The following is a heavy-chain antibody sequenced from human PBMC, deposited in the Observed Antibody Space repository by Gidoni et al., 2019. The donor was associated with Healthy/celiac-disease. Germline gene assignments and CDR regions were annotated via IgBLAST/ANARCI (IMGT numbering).Heavy chain of an antibody. V-gene: IGHV3-23*01. CDR3: AKRIGGYDFWSGYSPFDQ. Sequence: EVQLLQSGGGLVQPGGSLTLSCAASGFTFSSYAMSWVRQAPGKGREWVSSIDGVGGSTYYADSVRGRFTISRDNSKNTLYLQMNSLRAEDTAVYYCAKRIGGYDFWSGYSPFDQWGQGTLVTVSS. J-gene: IGHJ4*02. CDR1: GFTFSSYA. D-gene: IGHD3-3*01. CDR2: IDGVGGST.